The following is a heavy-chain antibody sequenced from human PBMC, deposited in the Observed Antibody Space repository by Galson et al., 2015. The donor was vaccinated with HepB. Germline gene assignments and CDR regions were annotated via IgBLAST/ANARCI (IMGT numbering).Heavy chain of an antibody. V-gene: IGHV3-21*01. J-gene: IGHJ6*02. D-gene: IGHD3-9*01. CDR2: ISSSSSYI. CDR1: GFTFSSYS. Sequence: SLRLSCAASGFTFSSYSMNWVRQAPGKGLEWVSSISSSSSYIYYADSVKGRFTISRDNAKNSLYLQMNSLRAEDTAVYYCARTLPEYYDILTGRYGMDVWGQGTTVTVSS. CDR3: ARTLPEYYDILTGRYGMDV.